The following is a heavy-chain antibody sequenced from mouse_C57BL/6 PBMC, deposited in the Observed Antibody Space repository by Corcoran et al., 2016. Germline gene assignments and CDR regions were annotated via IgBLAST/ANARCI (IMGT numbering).Heavy chain of an antibody. V-gene: IGHV9-3*01. Sequence: QIQLVQSGPELKKPGETVKISCKASGYTFTTYGMSWVKQAPGKGLKWMGWINTYSGVPTYADDFKGRFAFSLETSASTAYLQINNLKNEDTATYFCATYYSNYEGPFAYWGQGTLVTVSA. J-gene: IGHJ3*01. CDR3: ATYYSNYEGPFAY. D-gene: IGHD2-5*01. CDR2: INTYSGVP. CDR1: GYTFTTYG.